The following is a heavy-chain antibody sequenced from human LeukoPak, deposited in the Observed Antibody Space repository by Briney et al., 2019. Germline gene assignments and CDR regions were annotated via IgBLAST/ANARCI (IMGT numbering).Heavy chain of an antibody. Sequence: SETLSLTCAVYGGSFSGYYWSWIRQPPGKGLEWIGEINHSGSTNYNPSLKSRVTISVDTSKNQFSLQLSSVTAADTAVYYCARGRRRFDYWGQGTLVTVSS. J-gene: IGHJ4*02. V-gene: IGHV4-34*01. CDR2: INHSGST. CDR3: ARGRRRFDY. CDR1: GGSFSGYY.